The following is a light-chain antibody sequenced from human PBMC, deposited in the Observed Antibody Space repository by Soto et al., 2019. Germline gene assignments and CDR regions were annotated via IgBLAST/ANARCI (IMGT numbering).Light chain of an antibody. Sequence: QSVLTQPPSTSGTPGQRVSVSCSGGDSNIGNNFVFWYQQFPGTAPKLLIYRNNQRPSGVPDRFSGSKSGTSASLAISGLRSEDEADYYCATWDDRLSGVVIGGGTQLTVL. CDR1: DSNIGNNF. V-gene: IGLV1-47*01. CDR2: RNN. J-gene: IGLJ2*01. CDR3: ATWDDRLSGVV.